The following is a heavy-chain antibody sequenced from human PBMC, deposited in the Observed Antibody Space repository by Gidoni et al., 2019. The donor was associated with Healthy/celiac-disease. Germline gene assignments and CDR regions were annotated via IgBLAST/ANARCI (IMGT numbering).Heavy chain of an antibody. CDR2: MNPNSGNT. CDR3: ASTYYYDSSGYYRDY. J-gene: IGHJ4*02. Sequence: QVQLVQSGAEVKKPGASVQVSCKASGYTFTSYDINWVRQATGQGLEWVGWMNPNSGNTGYAQKFQGRVTKTSNTSISTAYMELSSLRSEDTAVYYCASTYYYDSSGYYRDYWGQGTLVTVSS. V-gene: IGHV1-8*01. CDR1: GYTFTSYD. D-gene: IGHD3-22*01.